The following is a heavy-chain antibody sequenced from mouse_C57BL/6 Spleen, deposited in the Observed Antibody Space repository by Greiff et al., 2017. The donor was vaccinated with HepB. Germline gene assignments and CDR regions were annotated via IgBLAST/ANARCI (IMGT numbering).Heavy chain of an antibody. Sequence: QVQLQQSGPELVKPGASVKISCKASGYAFSSSWMNWVKQRPGKGLEWIGRIYPGDGDTNYNGKFKGKATLTADKSTSTAYMQLSSLTSEDSAVYFCARSLFRSYAMDYWGQGTSVTVSS. CDR2: IYPGDGDT. CDR1: GYAFSSSW. D-gene: IGHD6-5*01. CDR3: ARSLFRSYAMDY. V-gene: IGHV1-82*01. J-gene: IGHJ4*01.